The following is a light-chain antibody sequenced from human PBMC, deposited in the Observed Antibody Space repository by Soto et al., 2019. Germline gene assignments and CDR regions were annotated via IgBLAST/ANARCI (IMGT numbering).Light chain of an antibody. Sequence: DIQMTQSPSTLSASVGDRVTITCRASQSISSWLAWYQQKPGKAPKLLIYKASSLESGVPSSFSGSGSGTEFTLTISSLQHDDFATYYCQQYNSYSPWTFGQGTKVEIK. V-gene: IGKV1-5*03. CDR2: KAS. CDR1: QSISSW. CDR3: QQYNSYSPWT. J-gene: IGKJ1*01.